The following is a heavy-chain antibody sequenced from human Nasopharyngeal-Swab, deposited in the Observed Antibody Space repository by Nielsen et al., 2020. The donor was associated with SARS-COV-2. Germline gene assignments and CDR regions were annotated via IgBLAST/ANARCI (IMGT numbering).Heavy chain of an antibody. J-gene: IGHJ3*02. CDR3: TRGAVTMRDTLDI. CDR2: TNSDGSST. D-gene: IGHD3-22*01. CDR1: GITFSRLW. V-gene: IGHV3-74*01. Sequence: GESLKISCAASGITFSRLWMHWVRPAPGKGLVWVSRTNSDGSSTSYSDSVKGRFTISRDNAKNTLYLQMTSLRADDTAVYYCTRGAVTMRDTLDIWGQGTMVTVSS.